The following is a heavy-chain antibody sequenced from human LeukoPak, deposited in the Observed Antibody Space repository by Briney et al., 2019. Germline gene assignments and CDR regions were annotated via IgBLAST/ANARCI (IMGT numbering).Heavy chain of an antibody. D-gene: IGHD6-19*01. V-gene: IGHV3-23*01. CDR1: GFTFSIYA. CDR2: ITYSGGST. Sequence: GGSLRLSCAASGFTFSIYAMSWVRQAPGKGLEWVSAITYSGGSTYYADSVKGRFTISRDNSKNTVYLQMNSLRAEDTAVYYCAKNGYSSGWRDAFDFWGQGTMVTVSS. CDR3: AKNGYSSGWRDAFDF. J-gene: IGHJ3*01.